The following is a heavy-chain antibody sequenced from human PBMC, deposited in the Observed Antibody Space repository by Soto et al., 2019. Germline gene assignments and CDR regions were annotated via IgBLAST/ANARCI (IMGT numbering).Heavy chain of an antibody. J-gene: IGHJ4*02. CDR2: ISAYNGNT. D-gene: IGHD1-20*01. V-gene: IGHV1-18*01. CDR3: ARAKFGIPGAKGGSDY. CDR1: GYTFTSYG. Sequence: QVQLVQSGGEVKKPGASVKVSCKASGYTFTSYGISWVRQAPGQGLEWMGWISAYNGNTNYAQKFQGRVTMTTDTATSTAYIARWSLRSDDTAVYDCARAKFGIPGAKGGSDYWGQGTLVTVSS.